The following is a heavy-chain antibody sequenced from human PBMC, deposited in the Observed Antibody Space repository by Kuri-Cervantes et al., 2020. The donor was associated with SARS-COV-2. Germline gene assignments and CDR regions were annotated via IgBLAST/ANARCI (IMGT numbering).Heavy chain of an antibody. CDR3: ARGVGAAVAGTLITIYYYYGMDV. CDR2: IYYSGST. Sequence: SETLSLTCTVSGGSISSYYWSWIRQPPGKGLEWIGYIYYSGSTNYNPSLKSRVTISVDTSKNQFSLKLSSVTAADTAVYYCARGVGAAVAGTLITIYYYYGMDVWGRGTTVTVSS. J-gene: IGHJ6*02. V-gene: IGHV4-59*12. D-gene: IGHD6-19*01. CDR1: GGSISSYY.